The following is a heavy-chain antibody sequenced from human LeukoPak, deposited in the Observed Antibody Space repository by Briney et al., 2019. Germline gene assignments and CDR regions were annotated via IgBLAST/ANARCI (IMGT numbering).Heavy chain of an antibody. CDR2: IYPGDSDT. D-gene: IGHD5-18*01. V-gene: IGHV5-51*01. CDR3: ASHTAMVRGYYYMDV. CDR1: GYSFTSYW. Sequence: GESLKISCKGSGYSFTSYWIGWVRQMPGKGLEWMGIIYPGDSDTRYSPSFQGQVTISADKSVSTAYLQWSSLKASDTAMYYCASHTAMVRGYYYMDVWGKGTTVTVSS. J-gene: IGHJ6*03.